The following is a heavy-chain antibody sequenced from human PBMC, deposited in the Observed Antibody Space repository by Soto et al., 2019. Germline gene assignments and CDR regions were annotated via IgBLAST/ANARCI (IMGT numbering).Heavy chain of an antibody. Sequence: EVQLVQSGAEVRKPGESLRISCKASGYRFTSYWITWVRQMPGKGLEWMGRIDPSDFYTNYRPSFQGHVTISADKSITTAYLQWGSLEASDTAVYYCARIGDAASLDYCGQGTLVTVSS. CDR1: GYRFTSYW. V-gene: IGHV5-10-1*03. CDR3: ARIGDAASLDY. J-gene: IGHJ4*02. CDR2: IDPSDFYT. D-gene: IGHD6-13*01.